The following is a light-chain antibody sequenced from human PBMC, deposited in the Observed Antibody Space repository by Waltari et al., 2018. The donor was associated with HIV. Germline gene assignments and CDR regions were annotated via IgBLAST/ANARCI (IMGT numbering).Light chain of an antibody. CDR1: TSDFGPYNF. CDR3: STHTADDTLA. V-gene: IGLV2-14*03. CDR2: QIT. J-gene: IGLJ3*02. Sequence: QSALTQPASVSGSPGQSVTISCTGTTSDFGPYNFVSWYQPHPGNVPKVLIYQITSRPSGVPHRFSASRSGNTASLTISGLQAEDEAVYYCSTHTADDTLAFGGGTKLTVL.